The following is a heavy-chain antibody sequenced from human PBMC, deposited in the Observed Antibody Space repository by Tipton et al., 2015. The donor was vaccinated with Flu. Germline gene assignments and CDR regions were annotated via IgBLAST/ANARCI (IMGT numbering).Heavy chain of an antibody. J-gene: IGHJ5*02. V-gene: IGHV4-59*01. CDR3: AGALFLEYWFDP. CDR1: GVSINNYF. Sequence: TLSLTCTVSGVSINNYFWSWVRQSPGKGLEWIGRIYYTGTTYYNPSLKSRVTISVDTSKNQFSLTVRSVTAADTAVYYCAGALFLEYWFDPWGQGTLVTVSS. D-gene: IGHD3-3*01. CDR2: IYYTGTT.